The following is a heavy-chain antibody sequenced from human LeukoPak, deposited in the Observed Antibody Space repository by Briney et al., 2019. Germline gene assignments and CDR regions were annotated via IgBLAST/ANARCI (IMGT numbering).Heavy chain of an antibody. V-gene: IGHV3-23*01. Sequence: PGGSLRLSCAASGFTFSSYAMSWVRQAPGKGLEWVSAISGSGGSTYYADSVKGRFTISRDNSKNTLYLQMNSLRAEDTAVYYCAKDRKGLVSPKYYFDYWGQGTLVTVSS. D-gene: IGHD6-6*01. CDR1: GFTFSSYA. CDR3: AKDRKGLVSPKYYFDY. J-gene: IGHJ4*02. CDR2: ISGSGGST.